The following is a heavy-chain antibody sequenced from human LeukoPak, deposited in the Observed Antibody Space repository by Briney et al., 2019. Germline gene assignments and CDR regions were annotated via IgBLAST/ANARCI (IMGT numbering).Heavy chain of an antibody. CDR2: INFSGTT. J-gene: IGHJ5*02. Sequence: SETLSLTCTVSGGSISTTNFYWAWVRQPPGKGLEWLGDINFSGTTYYHPSLKSRVTMSVETSKNQFSLKLSSVTATDTAVYYCATHQGGSSWFDPWGQGTLVTVSS. D-gene: IGHD3-16*01. CDR1: GGSISTTNFY. V-gene: IGHV4-39*01. CDR3: ATHQGGSSWFDP.